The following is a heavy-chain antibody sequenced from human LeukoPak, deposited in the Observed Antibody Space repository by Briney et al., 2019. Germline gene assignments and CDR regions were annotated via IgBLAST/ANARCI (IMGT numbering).Heavy chain of an antibody. CDR3: ARDPTSIAALGKKNAFEI. CDR2: INPNSGGT. Sequence: ASVKVSCKASGYTFTGYYMHWVRQAPGQGLEWMGWINPNSGGTNYAQKFQGRVTMTRDTSISTAYMELSRLRSDDTAVYYCARDPTSIAALGKKNAFEIWGQGTMVTVSS. J-gene: IGHJ3*02. V-gene: IGHV1-2*02. D-gene: IGHD6-6*01. CDR1: GYTFTGYY.